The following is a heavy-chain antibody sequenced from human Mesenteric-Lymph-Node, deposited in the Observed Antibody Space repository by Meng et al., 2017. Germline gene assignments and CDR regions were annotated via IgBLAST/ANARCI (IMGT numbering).Heavy chain of an antibody. CDR3: ARNWGTGDSWFDP. V-gene: IGHV4-34*02. J-gene: IGHJ5*02. D-gene: IGHD7-27*01. CDR1: GGSFSDYY. CDR2: INHSGST. Sequence: QVQLKQWGAGLLKPSETLSPTCAVYGGSFSDYYWTWIRQPPGKGLEWIGGINHSGSTNYNPSLKSRVTISVETSKNQFSLKLTSVTAADTAVYYCARNWGTGDSWFDPWGPGTLVTVSS.